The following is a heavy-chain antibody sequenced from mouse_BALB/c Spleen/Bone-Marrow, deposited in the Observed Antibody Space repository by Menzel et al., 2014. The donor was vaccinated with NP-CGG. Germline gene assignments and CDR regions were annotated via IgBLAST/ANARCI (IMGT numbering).Heavy chain of an antibody. CDR1: GFTFSSYA. CDR3: VREGAY. Sequence: EVKVEESGGGLVKPGGSLKVSCAASGFTFSSYAMSWVRQSPEKRLEWVPEISSGGSYSYYPDTVTGRFTISRDNAKNTLNLEMSSLRSEDTAMYYCVREGAYWGQGTLVTVSA. J-gene: IGHJ3*01. CDR2: ISSGGSYS. V-gene: IGHV5-9-4*01.